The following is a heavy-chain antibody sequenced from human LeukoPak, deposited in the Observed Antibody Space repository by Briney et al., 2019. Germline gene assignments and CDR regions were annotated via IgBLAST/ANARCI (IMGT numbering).Heavy chain of an antibody. CDR2: IYYSGST. CDR1: GGSISSYY. V-gene: IGHV4-59*01. CDR3: ASQTPGYSSSWFDY. J-gene: IGHJ4*02. D-gene: IGHD6-13*01. Sequence: SSETLSLTCTVSGGSISSYYWSWIRQPPGKGLEWIGYIYYSGSTNYNPSLKSRVTISVDTSKNQFSLKLSSVTAADTAVYYCASQTPGYSSSWFDYWGQGTLVTVSS.